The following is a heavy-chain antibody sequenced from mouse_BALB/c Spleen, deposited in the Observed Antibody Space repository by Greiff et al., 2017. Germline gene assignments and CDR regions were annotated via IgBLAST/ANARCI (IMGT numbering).Heavy chain of an antibody. D-gene: IGHD2-14*01. CDR1: GFTLSSFG. CDR3: ARSSRYDYFDY. CDR2: ISSGSSTI. J-gene: IGHJ2*01. V-gene: IGHV5-17*02. Sequence: EVMLVESGGGLVQPGGSRKLSCAASGFTLSSFGMHWVRQAPEKGLEWVAYISSGSSTIYYADTVKGRFTISRDNPKNTLFLQMTSLRSEDTAMYYCARSSRYDYFDYWGQGTTRTVSS.